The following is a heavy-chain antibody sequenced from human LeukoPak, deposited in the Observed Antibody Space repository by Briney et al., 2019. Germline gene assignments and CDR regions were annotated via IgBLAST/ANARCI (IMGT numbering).Heavy chain of an antibody. J-gene: IGHJ2*01. V-gene: IGHV1-8*03. CDR2: MNPNSGNT. D-gene: IGHD5-12*01. CDR1: GYTFTSYD. CDR3: ARKGSGYNSPYWYFDL. Sequence: GASVKVSCKASGYTFTSYDINWVRQATGQGLEWMGWMNPNSGNTGYAQKFQGRVTITRNTSISTAYMELSSLRSEDTAVYYCARKGSGYNSPYWYFDLWGRGTLVTVSS.